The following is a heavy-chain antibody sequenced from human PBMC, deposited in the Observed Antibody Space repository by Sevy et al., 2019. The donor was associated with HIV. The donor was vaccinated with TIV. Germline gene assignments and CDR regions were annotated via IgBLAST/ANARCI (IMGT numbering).Heavy chain of an antibody. J-gene: IGHJ4*02. CDR3: ARAIGTQVAGLYYFDY. CDR1: GYSSSSDYY. CDR2: IYHSGYS. Sequence: SETLSLTCAVSGYSSSSDYYWGWIRQPPGKGLEWIGSIYHSGYSYYNPSLKSRVTISVDTSKNQFSLKLSSVTAADTAVYYCARAIGTQVAGLYYFDYWGQGTLVTVSS. V-gene: IGHV4-38-2*01. D-gene: IGHD6-19*01.